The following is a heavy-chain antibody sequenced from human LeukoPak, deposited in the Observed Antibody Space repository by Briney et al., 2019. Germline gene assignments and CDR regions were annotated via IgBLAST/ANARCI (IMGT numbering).Heavy chain of an antibody. CDR2: IIPIFGTA. D-gene: IGHD5-12*01. Sequence: SVKVSCKASVGIFSSYAISWVRQAPGQGLEWMGGIIPIFGTANYAQKFQGRVTITADESTSTAYMELSSLRSEDTAVYYCARDKELSGYDSRYFDYWGQGTLVTVSS. J-gene: IGHJ4*02. CDR1: VGIFSSYA. V-gene: IGHV1-69*13. CDR3: ARDKELSGYDSRYFDY.